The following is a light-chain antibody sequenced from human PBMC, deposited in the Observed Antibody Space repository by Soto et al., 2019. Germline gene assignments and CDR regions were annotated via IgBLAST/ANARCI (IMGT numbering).Light chain of an antibody. Sequence: EIVMTQSPATLSVSPGERATLSCWASQSVSSNLAWYQQKPGQAPRLLTYGASTRATGIPARFSGSGSGTEFTLTISSLQSEDFAVYYCQQYNNWPQTFGQGTKVDIK. CDR1: QSVSSN. CDR2: GAS. CDR3: QQYNNWPQT. J-gene: IGKJ1*01. V-gene: IGKV3-15*01.